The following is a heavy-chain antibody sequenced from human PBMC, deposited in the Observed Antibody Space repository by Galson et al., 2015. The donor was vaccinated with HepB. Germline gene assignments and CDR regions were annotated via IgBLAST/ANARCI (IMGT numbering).Heavy chain of an antibody. CDR1: GFTFSSYA. Sequence: SLRLSCAASGFTFSSYAMSWVRQAPGKGLEWVSAISGSGSSTYYADSVKGRFTISRDNSKNTLYLQMSSLRAEDTAVYYCAKAFQVVVVIPYDYWSQGTLVTVSS. D-gene: IGHD3-22*01. V-gene: IGHV3-23*01. CDR2: ISGSGSST. CDR3: AKAFQVVVVIPYDY. J-gene: IGHJ4*02.